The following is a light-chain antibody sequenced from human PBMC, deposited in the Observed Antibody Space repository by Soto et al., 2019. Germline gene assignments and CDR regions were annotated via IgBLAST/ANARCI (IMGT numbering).Light chain of an antibody. Sequence: SYELTQPLSVSVALGQTARITCGGNNIGSKNVHWYQQKPGQAPVLVIYRDSNRPSGIPERFSGSNSGNTATLTISRAQAGDEGDYYCQVWDSSTVFGGGTKVTVL. CDR1: NIGSKN. J-gene: IGLJ2*01. V-gene: IGLV3-9*01. CDR2: RDS. CDR3: QVWDSSTV.